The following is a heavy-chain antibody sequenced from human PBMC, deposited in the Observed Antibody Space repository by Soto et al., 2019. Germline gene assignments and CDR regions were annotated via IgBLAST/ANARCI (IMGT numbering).Heavy chain of an antibody. CDR1: GYTFTGYY. CDR3: ARSAVVSYYYYGMDV. V-gene: IGHV1-2*02. CDR2: INPNSGGT. D-gene: IGHD2-15*01. J-gene: IGHJ6*02. Sequence: ASVKVSCKASGYTFTGYYMHWVQQAPGQGLEWMGWINPNSGGTNYAQKFQGRVTMTRDTSISTAYMELSRLRSDDTAVYYCARSAVVSYYYYGMDVWGQGTTVTVSS.